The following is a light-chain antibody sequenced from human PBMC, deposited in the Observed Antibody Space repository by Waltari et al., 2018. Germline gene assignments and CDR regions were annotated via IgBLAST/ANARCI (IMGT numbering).Light chain of an antibody. J-gene: IGKJ2*01. CDR1: QSVSSCY. Sequence: ELVLPQSPGTLSLSPGERATLSCSASQSVSSCYLAWYQQKPSQAPRLLIYGASSRATGIPDRFSGSGSGTDFTLTISRLEPEDFAVYYCQQYGSSPPYTFGQGTKLEIK. V-gene: IGKV3-20*01. CDR3: QQYGSSPPYT. CDR2: GAS.